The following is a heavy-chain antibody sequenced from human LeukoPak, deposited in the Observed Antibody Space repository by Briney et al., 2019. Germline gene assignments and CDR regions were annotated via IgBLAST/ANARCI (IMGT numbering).Heavy chain of an antibody. Sequence: PGGSLRLSCAASGFTFSSYAMSWVRQAPGKGLEWVSAISGSGGSTYYADSVKGRFTISRDNSKDTLYLQMNGLRAEDTAVYYCAKYGYSSSLRDAFDIWGQGTMVTVSS. J-gene: IGHJ3*02. CDR1: GFTFSSYA. D-gene: IGHD6-6*01. V-gene: IGHV3-23*01. CDR2: ISGSGGST. CDR3: AKYGYSSSLRDAFDI.